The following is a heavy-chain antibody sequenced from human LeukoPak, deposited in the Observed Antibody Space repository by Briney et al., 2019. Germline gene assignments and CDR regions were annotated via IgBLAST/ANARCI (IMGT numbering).Heavy chain of an antibody. CDR3: ARRPYDSGSYADY. V-gene: IGHV5-51*01. Sequence: GESLKISCKGSGYTFTSHWIGWVRQMPGKGLEWMGIIYPGDSDTRYSPSFQGQVTISADNSISTAYLQWSSLKASDSAMYYCARRPYDSGSYADYWGQGTPVTVS. CDR1: GYTFTSHW. D-gene: IGHD3-10*01. J-gene: IGHJ4*02. CDR2: IYPGDSDT.